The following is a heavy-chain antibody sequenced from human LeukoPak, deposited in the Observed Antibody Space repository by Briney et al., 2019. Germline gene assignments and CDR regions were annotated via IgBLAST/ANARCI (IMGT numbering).Heavy chain of an antibody. J-gene: IGHJ4*02. D-gene: IGHD2-15*01. CDR1: GGSISSSSYY. V-gene: IGHV4-39*07. Sequence: WETLSHTCTVSGGSISSSSYYWGWLRQPPGKGLEWIGGIYNSGSTYYNLSLKSRVTISADTSKNHFSLKLSSVTAADTAVYYCATEAMAVAATFDYWGQGTLVTVSS. CDR3: ATEAMAVAATFDY. CDR2: IYNSGST.